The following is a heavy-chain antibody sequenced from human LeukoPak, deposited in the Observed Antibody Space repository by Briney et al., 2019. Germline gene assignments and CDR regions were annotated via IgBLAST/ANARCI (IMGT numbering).Heavy chain of an antibody. J-gene: IGHJ4*02. V-gene: IGHV4-39*01. CDR3: ARPYLGSYYYFDY. D-gene: IGHD1-26*01. Sequence: SETLSLTCTVSGGSISSSSYYWGWIRQPPGKGLEWIGSIYYSGSTYYNPSLKSRVTISVDTSKNQFSLKLSSVTAADTAVYYCARPYLGSYYYFDYWGQGTLVTVSS. CDR2: IYYSGST. CDR1: GGSISSSSYY.